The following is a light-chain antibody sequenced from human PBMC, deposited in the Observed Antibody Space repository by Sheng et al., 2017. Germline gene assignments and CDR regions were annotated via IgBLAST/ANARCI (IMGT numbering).Light chain of an antibody. CDR3: QAWDSSTAHVV. V-gene: IGLV3-1*01. CDR1: KLGGEY. Sequence: SYELTQPPSVSVSPGQTASITCSGDKLGGEYACWYQQKPGQSPVVVIYQDSKRSSGIPERFSGSNSGNTATLTISGTQAMDEADYYCQAWDSSTAHVVFGGGTKLTVL. J-gene: IGLJ2*01. CDR2: QDS.